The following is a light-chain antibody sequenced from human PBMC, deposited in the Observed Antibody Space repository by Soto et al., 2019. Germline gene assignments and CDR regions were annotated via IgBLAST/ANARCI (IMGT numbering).Light chain of an antibody. CDR2: AAS. J-gene: IGKJ5*01. Sequence: DIQMTQSPSSLSASVRDRVTITCRASQSISSYLNWYQQKPGKAPKLLIYAASSLQSGVPSRFSGSGSGTDFTLTINSLQPEDFATYYCQQSYRTPPITFGQGTRLEIK. V-gene: IGKV1-39*01. CDR1: QSISSY. CDR3: QQSYRTPPIT.